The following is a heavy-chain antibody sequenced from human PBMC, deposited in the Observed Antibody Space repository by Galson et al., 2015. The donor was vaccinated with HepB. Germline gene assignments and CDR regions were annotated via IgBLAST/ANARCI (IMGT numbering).Heavy chain of an antibody. CDR3: ARVSDTAMAPVVAFEI. D-gene: IGHD5-18*01. Sequence: SLRLSCAASGFTFSSYSMNWVRQAPGKGLEWVSSISSSSSYIYYADSVKGRFTISGDNAKDSLYLQMNSLRAEDTAVYYCARVSDTAMAPVVAFEIWGQGTMVTVSS. V-gene: IGHV3-21*01. CDR2: ISSSSSYI. J-gene: IGHJ3*02. CDR1: GFTFSSYS.